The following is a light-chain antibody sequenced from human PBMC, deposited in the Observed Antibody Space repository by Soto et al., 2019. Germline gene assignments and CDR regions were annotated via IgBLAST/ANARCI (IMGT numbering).Light chain of an antibody. CDR3: HQYDNRPHT. CDR2: DAS. V-gene: IGKV3-15*01. J-gene: IGKJ1*01. CDR1: QSVGST. Sequence: EIVLTQSPATLSVSPGESTTLSCRASQSVGSTLAWYQLKPGQSPRLLIYDASTRATGIPDRFSGTGSGTEFTLTISRLQSEDFAVYYCHQYDNRPHTVGQGTKVDIK.